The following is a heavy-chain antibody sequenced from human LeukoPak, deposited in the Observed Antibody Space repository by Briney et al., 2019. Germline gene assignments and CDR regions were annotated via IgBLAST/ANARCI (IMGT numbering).Heavy chain of an antibody. CDR1: GFTFSSYA. J-gene: IGHJ4*02. V-gene: IGHV3-21*01. D-gene: IGHD6-13*01. Sequence: GGSLRLSCAASGFTFSSYAINWVRQAPGKGLEWVSSISSSSSYIYYADSVKGRLTISRDNAKNSLYLQMNSLRAEDTAVYYCARDFAAAGAYWGQGTLVTVSS. CDR3: ARDFAAAGAY. CDR2: ISSSSSYI.